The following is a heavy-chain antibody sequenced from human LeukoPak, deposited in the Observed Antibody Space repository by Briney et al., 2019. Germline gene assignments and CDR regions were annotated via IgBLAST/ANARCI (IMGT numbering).Heavy chain of an antibody. D-gene: IGHD1-26*01. CDR3: ARDSVVGATTSAFDI. CDR2: INPNSGGT. Sequence: ASVKVSCKASGYTFTGYYMHWVRQAPGQGLEWMGWINPNSGGTNYAQKFQGRVTMTRDTSISTAYMELSRLRSEDTAVYYCARDSVVGATTSAFDIWGQGTMVTVSS. J-gene: IGHJ3*02. V-gene: IGHV1-2*02. CDR1: GYTFTGYY.